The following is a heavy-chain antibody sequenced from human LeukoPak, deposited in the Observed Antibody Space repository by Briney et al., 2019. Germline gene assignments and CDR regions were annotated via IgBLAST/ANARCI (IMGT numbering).Heavy chain of an antibody. D-gene: IGHD3-9*01. CDR3: TTGVYDILTGSLDY. Sequence: GGSLRLSCAASGFTFSNAWMSWVRQAPGKGLEWVGRIKSKTDGETTDYAEPVKGKFSISRDDSKNTLYLQMNSLKTEDTAVYYCTTGVYDILTGSLDYWGQGTLVTVSS. J-gene: IGHJ4*02. CDR2: IKSKTDGETT. CDR1: GFTFSNAW. V-gene: IGHV3-15*01.